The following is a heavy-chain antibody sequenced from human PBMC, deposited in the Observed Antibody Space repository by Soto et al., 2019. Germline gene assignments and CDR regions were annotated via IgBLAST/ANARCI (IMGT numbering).Heavy chain of an antibody. V-gene: IGHV1-2*02. D-gene: IGHD4-17*01. CDR3: ARETHGDGNWIDP. Sequence: QVRLVQSGAEVKKPGASVKVSCKASGYSFTAYSMHWVRQAPGRGLEWMGWIIPNPGDTDSAQQFRGRVTFPRAKSTNTASTELTNPESDDTAIYYGARETHGDGNWIDPWGQGTLVPVSS. J-gene: IGHJ5*02. CDR1: GYSFTAYS. CDR2: IIPNPGDT.